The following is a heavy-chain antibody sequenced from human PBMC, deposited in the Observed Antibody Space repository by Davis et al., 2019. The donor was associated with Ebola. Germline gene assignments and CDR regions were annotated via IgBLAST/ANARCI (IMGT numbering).Heavy chain of an antibody. CDR2: IIPMFRSP. CDR3: ARVQTGYYYDSSDSPGWFDP. CDR1: GGTFSSFA. J-gene: IGHJ5*02. Sequence: SVKVSCKSSGGTFSSFAVGWVRQAPGQGLEWMGGIIPMFRSPNYAQKFQDRVTITADESTRTVYLELSSLRSEDTAVYYCARVQTGYYYDSSDSPGWFDPWGQGTLVIVSS. D-gene: IGHD3-22*01. V-gene: IGHV1-69*13.